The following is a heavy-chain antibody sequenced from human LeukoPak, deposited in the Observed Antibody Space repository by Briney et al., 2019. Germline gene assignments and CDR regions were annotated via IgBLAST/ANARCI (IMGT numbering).Heavy chain of an antibody. V-gene: IGHV4-31*02. CDR1: GFTFSSHA. D-gene: IGHD3-10*01. CDR3: ARVIVLRGRHIDS. J-gene: IGHJ4*02. CDR2: IHYSGST. Sequence: LRLSCGASGFTFSSHAMTWVRQHPGKGLEWIGYIHYSGSTYYTASLKSRITISVATSKNQFALKLNSVTAADTAVYYCARVIVLRGRHIDSWGQGTLVTVSS.